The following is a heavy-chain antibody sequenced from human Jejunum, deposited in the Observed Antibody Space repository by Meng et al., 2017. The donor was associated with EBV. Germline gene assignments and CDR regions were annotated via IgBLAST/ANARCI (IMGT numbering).Heavy chain of an antibody. Sequence: GQSGSWLKKPGASGKVSCKASGYTIRSYAMNWVRRAPGQGLKWMVWINTKTGNPTYAQGFTGRFVFSLDTSVGTAYLQISSLKAEDTAVYYCARDWGGDYLDYGGQGTLVTVSS. V-gene: IGHV7-4-1*02. D-gene: IGHD3-10*01. CDR2: INTKTGNP. CDR3: ARDWGGDYLDY. CDR1: GYTIRSYA. J-gene: IGHJ4*02.